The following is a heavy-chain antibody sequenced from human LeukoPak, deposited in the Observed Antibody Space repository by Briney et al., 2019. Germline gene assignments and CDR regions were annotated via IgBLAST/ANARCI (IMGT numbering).Heavy chain of an antibody. D-gene: IGHD3-22*01. Sequence: GASVKVSCKASGATFSSYAISWVRQAPGQGLGWMGGILPIFGTAHYAQKFQGRVTITADKSTSTAYMELSSLRSEDTAVYYCASDYRHNYYDSRGPTAFWGQGTLVTVSS. CDR2: ILPIFGTA. V-gene: IGHV1-69*06. J-gene: IGHJ4*02. CDR3: ASDYRHNYYDSRGPTAF. CDR1: GATFSSYA.